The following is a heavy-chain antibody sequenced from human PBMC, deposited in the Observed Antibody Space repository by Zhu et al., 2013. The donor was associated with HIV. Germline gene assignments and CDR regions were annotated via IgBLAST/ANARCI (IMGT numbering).Heavy chain of an antibody. D-gene: IGHD1-1*01. J-gene: IGHJ6*02. CDR2: IGTHNSHT. Sequence: QVHLVQSRGEVKKPGASVKVSCKASGYIFTNYGITWVRQAPGQGLEWMGWIGTHNSHTKSSQQFQGRLSMTTDTLTRTAYMELRSLRSDDSALYFXRARSFRDGNYWTDYYYYGLDVSGPRDHGHRL. V-gene: IGHV1-18*01. CDR3: RARSFRDGNYWTDYYYYGLDV. CDR1: GYIFTNYG.